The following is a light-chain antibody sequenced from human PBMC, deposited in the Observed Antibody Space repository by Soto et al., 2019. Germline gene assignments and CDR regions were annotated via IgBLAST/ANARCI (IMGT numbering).Light chain of an antibody. V-gene: IGKV3-20*01. J-gene: IGKJ1*01. CDR1: QSVSSSY. Sequence: EMGLTQSPGTLSLSPGERATLSCRASQSVSSSYLAWYQQKPGQAPRLLIYGASSRATGIPDRFSGSGSGTDFTLNISRLEPEDFAVYYCQQYGSSPRTFGQGTMVEIK. CDR3: QQYGSSPRT. CDR2: GAS.